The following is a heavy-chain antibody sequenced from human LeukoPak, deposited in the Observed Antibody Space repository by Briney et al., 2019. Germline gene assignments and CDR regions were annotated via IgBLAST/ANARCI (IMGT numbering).Heavy chain of an antibody. V-gene: IGHV3-23*01. CDR1: GFSVTTHG. CDR2: ISGSGGST. D-gene: IGHD6-13*01. CDR3: AKDPSSSWYYYYGMDV. J-gene: IGHJ6*02. Sequence: GGSLRLSRAAFGFSVTTHGMSWVRQAPGKGLEWVSAISGSGGSTYYADSVKGRFTISRDNSKNTLYLQMNSLRAEDTAVYYCAKDPSSSWYYYYGMDVWGQGTTVTVSS.